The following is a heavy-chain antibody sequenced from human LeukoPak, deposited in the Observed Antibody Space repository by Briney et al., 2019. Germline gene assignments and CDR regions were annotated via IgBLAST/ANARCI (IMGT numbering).Heavy chain of an antibody. CDR3: ARGRIGGWTDY. CDR2: IKTDGRST. CDR1: GFTFSDYW. D-gene: IGHD6-19*01. V-gene: IGHV3-74*01. Sequence: PGGSPRLSCAATGFTFSDYWMHSVRQAPGKGLLWVSRIKTDGRSTNYADSVKGRFTISRDNAKNTPYLQMNSLRAEDTAVYYCARGRIGGWTDYWGQGTLVTVSS. J-gene: IGHJ4*02.